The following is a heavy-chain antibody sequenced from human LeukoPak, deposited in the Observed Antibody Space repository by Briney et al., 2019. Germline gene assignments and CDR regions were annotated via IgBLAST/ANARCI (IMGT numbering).Heavy chain of an antibody. J-gene: IGHJ3*02. V-gene: IGHV4-59*01. Sequence: SETLSLTCTVSGGSISSYYWSWIRQPPGKGLEWIGYIYYSGSTNYNPSLKSRVTISVDTSKNQFSLKLSSVTAADTAVYYCARDSTPYSSGWYRDAFDIWGQGAMVTVSS. CDR2: IYYSGST. D-gene: IGHD6-19*01. CDR3: ARDSTPYSSGWYRDAFDI. CDR1: GGSISSYY.